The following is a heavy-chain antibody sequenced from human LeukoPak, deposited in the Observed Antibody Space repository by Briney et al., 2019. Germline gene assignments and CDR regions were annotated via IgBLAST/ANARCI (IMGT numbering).Heavy chain of an antibody. D-gene: IGHD3-10*01. J-gene: IGHJ6*03. CDR1: GFTFTEYS. CDR2: ISDRSSTI. Sequence: PGESLRLSCAASGFTFTEYSIIWVRQAPGKGLEWVSFISDISDRSSTIHYVDSVKGRFTISRDNAERSVYLQMNSLRADDTAVYYCARVRGPTLKTCYMDVWGTGTTVTVSS. CDR3: ARVRGPTLKTCYMDV. V-gene: IGHV3-48*04.